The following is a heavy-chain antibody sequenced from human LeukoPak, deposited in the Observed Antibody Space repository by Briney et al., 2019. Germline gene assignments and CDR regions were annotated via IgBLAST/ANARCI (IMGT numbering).Heavy chain of an antibody. D-gene: IGHD3-3*01. CDR3: ARVGNYDFWSGRPFYYYYGMDV. CDR1: GGSISSYY. V-gene: IGHV4-59*01. J-gene: IGHJ6*02. CDR2: IYYSGST. Sequence: PSETLSLTCTVSGGSISSYYWSWIRQPPGKGLGWIGYIYYSGSTNYNPSLKSRVTISVDTSKNQFSLKLSSVTAADTAVYYCARVGNYDFWSGRPFYYYYGMDVWGQGTTVTVSS.